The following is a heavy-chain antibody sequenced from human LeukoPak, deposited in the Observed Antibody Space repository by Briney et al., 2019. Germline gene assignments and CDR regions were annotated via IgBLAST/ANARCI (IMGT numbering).Heavy chain of an antibody. D-gene: IGHD6-19*01. V-gene: IGHV3-53*01. CDR1: GFIVSNSY. J-gene: IGHJ4*02. CDR2: LHTGGRT. Sequence: PGGSLRLSCAASGFIVSNSYMSWVRQAPGKGLEWVSVLHTGGRTFYADSVMGRFTISTDNSKNTLFLQMNSLRAEDTAVYYCARDPSGNLYFGCWGQGALVTVSS. CDR3: ARDPSGNLYFGC.